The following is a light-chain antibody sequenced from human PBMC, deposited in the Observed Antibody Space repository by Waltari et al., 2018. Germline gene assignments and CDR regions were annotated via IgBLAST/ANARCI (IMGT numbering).Light chain of an antibody. CDR3: MQRREFPWT. J-gene: IGKJ1*01. Sequence: DIVMTQTPLSLPVIPGESASISCRSTQSLLETNDGNTFLDWYLQKPGQSPQLLIYMVSSRASGVSDRFSGSGSGTDFTLKISRLEAEDVGVYYCMQRREFPWTFGQGTKVEIK. V-gene: IGKV2-40*01. CDR2: MVS. CDR1: QSLLETNDGNTF.